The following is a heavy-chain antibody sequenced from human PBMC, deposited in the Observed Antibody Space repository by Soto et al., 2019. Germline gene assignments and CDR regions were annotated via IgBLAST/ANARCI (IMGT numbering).Heavy chain of an antibody. D-gene: IGHD5-12*01. J-gene: IGHJ4*02. CDR2: IYWDDDK. V-gene: IGHV2-5*02. CDR1: GFSLSTSGVG. CDR3: AHRRYSGYDEYYFDY. Sequence: QITLQESGPTLVKPTQTLTLTCTFSGFSLSTSGVGVGWIRQPPGKALEWLALIYWDDDKRYSPSLKSRLTITKDTSKNQVILTMTNMDPVDTATYYCAHRRYSGYDEYYFDYWGQGTLVTVSS.